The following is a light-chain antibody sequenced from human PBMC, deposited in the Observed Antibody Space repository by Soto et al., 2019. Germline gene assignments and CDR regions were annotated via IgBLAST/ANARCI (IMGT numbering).Light chain of an antibody. Sequence: DILLTQSPSTVSASAGDRATISCRASQSINTWLAWYQQKPGKAPRVLIYDASSLQSGVPSRFSGSGSGTEFTLTISSFEPDYFAKYYCQQYDGHFGQGTQLEIK. V-gene: IGKV1-5*01. J-gene: IGKJ2*01. CDR1: QSINTW. CDR3: QQYDGH. CDR2: DAS.